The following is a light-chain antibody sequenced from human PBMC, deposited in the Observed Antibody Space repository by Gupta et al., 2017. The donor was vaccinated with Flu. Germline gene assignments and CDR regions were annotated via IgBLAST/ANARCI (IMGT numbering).Light chain of an antibody. Sequence: DIQMTQSPSTLSASVGDRVTITCRASQSISSWLAWYQQKPGKAPKLLIYKASSLESGVPSRFSGGGSGTEFTLTINNLQPDDFATYYCQQSETFGQGTKVEI. V-gene: IGKV1-5*03. J-gene: IGKJ1*01. CDR1: QSISSW. CDR3: QQSET. CDR2: KAS.